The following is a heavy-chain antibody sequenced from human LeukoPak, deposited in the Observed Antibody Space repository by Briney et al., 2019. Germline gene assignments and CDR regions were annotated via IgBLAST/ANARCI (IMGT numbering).Heavy chain of an antibody. D-gene: IGHD3-9*01. V-gene: IGHV3-21*04. Sequence: GGSLRLSCAASGFTFSSYSMNWVRQAPGKGLEWVSSISSSSSYIYYADSVKGRFTISRDNSKNTLYLQMNSLRAEDTAVYYCAKLTYYDILTGYQFDYWGQGTLVTVSS. CDR3: AKLTYYDILTGYQFDY. CDR2: ISSSSSYI. CDR1: GFTFSSYS. J-gene: IGHJ4*02.